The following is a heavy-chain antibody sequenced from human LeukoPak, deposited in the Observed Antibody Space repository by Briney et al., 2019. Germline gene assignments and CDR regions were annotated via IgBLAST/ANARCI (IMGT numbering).Heavy chain of an antibody. V-gene: IGHV3-23*01. CDR3: AKVPAVAGLWDFDY. J-gene: IGHJ4*02. Sequence: GGSLRLSCAVSGFTFSNYAMSWVRQAPGKGLEWVSAISGSGGSTYSADSVKGRFTISRDNSKNTLYLQMNSLRAEDTAVYYCAKVPAVAGLWDFDYWGQGTLVTVSS. D-gene: IGHD6-19*01. CDR1: GFTFSNYA. CDR2: ISGSGGST.